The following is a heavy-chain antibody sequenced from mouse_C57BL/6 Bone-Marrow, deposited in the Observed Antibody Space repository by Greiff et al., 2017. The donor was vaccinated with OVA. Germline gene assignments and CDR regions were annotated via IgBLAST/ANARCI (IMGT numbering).Heavy chain of an antibody. D-gene: IGHD1-1*01. CDR2: SRNKANDYTT. CDR3: ARDTYFPFAY. Sequence: EVQLQESGGGLVQSGRSLRLSCATSGFTFSAFYMEWVRQAPGQGLEWIAASRNKANDYTTEYSASVKGRFIVSRDTSQSILYLQMNALRAEDTAIYYCARDTYFPFAYWGQGTLVTVSA. CDR1: GFTFSAFY. V-gene: IGHV7-1*01. J-gene: IGHJ3*01.